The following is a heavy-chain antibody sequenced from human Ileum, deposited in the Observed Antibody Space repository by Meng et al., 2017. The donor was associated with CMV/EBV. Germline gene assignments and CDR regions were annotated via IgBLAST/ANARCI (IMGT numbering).Heavy chain of an antibody. CDR2: YATDGRT. D-gene: IGHD1/OR15-1a*01. J-gene: IGHJ4*02. CDR3: MNTPPGD. Sequence: EVQLAGAWGGLVTAAESLRRSCAVSGFTVPEKHLNWVRQVPGKGLEWVSKYATDGRTFYADSVKGRFTISRDNSKNTVYLQMNSLRVEDTAVYYCMNTPPGDWGQGTLVTVSS. CDR1: GFTVPEKH. V-gene: IGHV3-66*01.